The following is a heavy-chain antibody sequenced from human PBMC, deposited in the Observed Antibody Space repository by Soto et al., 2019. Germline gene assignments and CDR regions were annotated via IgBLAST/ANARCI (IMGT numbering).Heavy chain of an antibody. CDR3: ARQEGYTSGCKGY. Sequence: SETLSLTCSVSGGSISSSDYYWGWIRQPPGEGLEWIGSIYYSGRTNYNPSLKSRVTISLDTSKNQFSLKLSSVTAADTAVYYFARQEGYTSGCKGYWGQGTLVTVSS. V-gene: IGHV4-39*01. CDR1: GGSISSSDYY. D-gene: IGHD6-19*01. J-gene: IGHJ4*02. CDR2: IYYSGRT.